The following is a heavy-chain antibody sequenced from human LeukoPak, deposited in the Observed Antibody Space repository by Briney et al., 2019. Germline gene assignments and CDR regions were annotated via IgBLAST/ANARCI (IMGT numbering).Heavy chain of an antibody. CDR2: INHSGST. CDR3: ATNPGGSCSSTSCYGGAP. D-gene: IGHD2-2*01. CDR1: GGSFTGYY. J-gene: IGHJ5*02. V-gene: IGHV4-34*01. Sequence: SETLSLTCAVYGGSFTGYYWSWIRQPPGKGLEWIGEINHSGSTNYDPSIQRRVTISVDTSRNQFSLKLSSVTAADTAVYYCATNPGGSCSSTSCYGGAPWGQGTLVTVSS.